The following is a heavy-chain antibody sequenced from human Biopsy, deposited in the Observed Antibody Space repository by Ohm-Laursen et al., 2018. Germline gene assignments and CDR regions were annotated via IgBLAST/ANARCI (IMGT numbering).Heavy chain of an antibody. CDR1: GITFNSDW. J-gene: IGHJ6*02. CDR2: IWYDGSNK. CDR3: ARDRYYGSESYYSHYNMDV. D-gene: IGHD3-10*01. V-gene: IGHV3-33*08. Sequence: SLRLPCAASGITFNSDWMSWVRQAPGKGLEWVAVIWYDGSNKYSADSVKGRFSISRDNSKNTVYLQMNSLRAADTAVYYCARDRYYGSESYYSHYNMDVWGQGTTVTVSS.